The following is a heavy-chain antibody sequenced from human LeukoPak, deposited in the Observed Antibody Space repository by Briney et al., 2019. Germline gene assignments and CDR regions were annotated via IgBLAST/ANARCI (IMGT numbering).Heavy chain of an antibody. J-gene: IGHJ6*03. CDR1: GGSMSSYY. CDR3: ARERDFYYYMDV. V-gene: IGHV4-59*12. CDR2: IYHSGST. Sequence: SETLSLTCSVSGGSMSSYYWIWIRQSPGKGLEWIGYIYHSGSTDYNSSLKSRVTISEDTSKKQFSLTLTSVTAADTAVYYCARERDFYYYMDVWDTGTTVIVSS.